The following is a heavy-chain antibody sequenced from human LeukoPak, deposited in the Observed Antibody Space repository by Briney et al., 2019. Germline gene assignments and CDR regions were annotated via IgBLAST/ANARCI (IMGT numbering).Heavy chain of an antibody. CDR1: GGSISSSSYY. V-gene: IGHV4-39*07. CDR3: ATVQDYSGSRYYYYYYMDV. J-gene: IGHJ6*03. D-gene: IGHD1-26*01. CDR2: IYYSGST. Sequence: SETLSLTCTVSGGSISSSSYYWGWIRQPPGKGLEWIGSIYYSGSTYYNPSLKSRVTISVDTSKSQFSLKLSSVTAADTAVYYCATVQDYSGSRYYYYYYMDVWGKGTTVTVSS.